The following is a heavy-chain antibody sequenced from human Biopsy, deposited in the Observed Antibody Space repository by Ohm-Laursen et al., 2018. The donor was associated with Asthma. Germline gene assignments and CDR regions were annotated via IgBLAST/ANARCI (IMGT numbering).Heavy chain of an antibody. Sequence: RSLRLSCAASGFNLNTYTLSWVRQAPGQGLAWLSTISYDGKFKYFADSVKGRFTISRDCSKNTLYLQMNSLRLEDTGVYFCARDAGMNLAPGHWSFDLWGRGTLLTVSS. CDR1: GFNLNTYT. CDR2: ISYDGKFK. V-gene: IGHV3-30*04. CDR3: ARDAGMNLAPGHWSFDL. D-gene: IGHD1-14*01. J-gene: IGHJ2*01.